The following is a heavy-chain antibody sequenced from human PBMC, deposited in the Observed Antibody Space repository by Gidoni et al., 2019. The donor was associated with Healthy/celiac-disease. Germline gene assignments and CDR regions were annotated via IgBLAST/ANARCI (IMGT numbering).Heavy chain of an antibody. CDR2: IYYSGST. J-gene: IGHJ4*02. Sequence: QLQLQESGPGLVKPSETLSLTCTVSGRSISRSSYYWGWIRQPPGKGLEWIGSIYYSGSTYYNPSLKSRVTISVDTSKNQFSLKLSSVTAADTAVYYCATRITIFGVVIEALFDYWGQGTLVTVSS. CDR1: GRSISRSSYY. V-gene: IGHV4-39*01. CDR3: ATRITIFGVVIEALFDY. D-gene: IGHD3-3*01.